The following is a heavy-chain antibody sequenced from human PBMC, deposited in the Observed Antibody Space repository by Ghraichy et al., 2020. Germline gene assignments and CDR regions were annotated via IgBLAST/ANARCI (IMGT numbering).Heavy chain of an antibody. CDR3: AGEGYYGSGSFLDY. Sequence: GGSLRLSCEGSGFSFSDYSMIWVRLTPRKALEWVSYITGSSITIFYTDSVKGRFTISRDNAKNSLYLQMNSLRAEDTAVYYCAGEGYYGSGSFLDYWGQGTLVTVSS. CDR2: ITGSSITI. CDR1: GFSFSDYS. D-gene: IGHD3-10*01. V-gene: IGHV3-48*01. J-gene: IGHJ4*02.